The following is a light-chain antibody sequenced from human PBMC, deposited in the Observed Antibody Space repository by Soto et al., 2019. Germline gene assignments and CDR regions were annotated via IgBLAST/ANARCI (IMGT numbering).Light chain of an antibody. Sequence: QAVVTQPPSVSGAPGQGVTISCTGSSSKIGAGSDVHWYQQLPRTAPKLLIYGNTNRPSGVPDRFSGSKSGTSASLAITGLQAEDESDYYCQSYDSSLSAFYVFGTGTKLTVL. CDR3: QSYDSSLSAFYV. CDR1: SSKIGAGSD. V-gene: IGLV1-40*01. CDR2: GNT. J-gene: IGLJ1*01.